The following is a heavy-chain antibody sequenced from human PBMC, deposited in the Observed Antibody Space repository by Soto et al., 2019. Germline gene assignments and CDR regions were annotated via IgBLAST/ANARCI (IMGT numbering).Heavy chain of an antibody. CDR3: ARQPAANHNWFDP. J-gene: IGHJ5*02. D-gene: IGHD2-2*01. Sequence: QVQLVQSGAEVKKPGSSVKVSCKASGGTFSSYTISWVRQAPGQGLGWMGRIIPTLGIANYAQKFQGRVTITADKSTSTAYMELSSLRSEDTAVYYCARQPAANHNWFDPWGQGTLVTVSS. V-gene: IGHV1-69*02. CDR2: IIPTLGIA. CDR1: GGTFSSYT.